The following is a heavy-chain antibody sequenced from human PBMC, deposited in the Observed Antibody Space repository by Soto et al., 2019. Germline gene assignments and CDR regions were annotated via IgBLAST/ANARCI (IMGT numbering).Heavy chain of an antibody. CDR3: ARGAGIGDY. CDR2: IKEDGSEK. D-gene: IGHD3-16*01. Sequence: QPGGSLRLSCAASGFTFSSYWMSWVRQAPGKGLEWLANIKEDGSEKYYVDSLKGRFTISRDNAKNSLYLQVDGLRVEDTAVYYCARGAGIGDYWGQGTLVTVSS. CDR1: GFTFSSYW. J-gene: IGHJ4*02. V-gene: IGHV3-7*04.